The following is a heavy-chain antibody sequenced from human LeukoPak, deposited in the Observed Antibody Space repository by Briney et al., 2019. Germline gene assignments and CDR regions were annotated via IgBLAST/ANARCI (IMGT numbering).Heavy chain of an antibody. CDR3: ARRDSSGWYYFDY. CDR1: GGSISSYY. V-gene: IGHV4-59*08. D-gene: IGHD6-19*01. CDR2: IYYSGST. Sequence: SETLSLTCTVSGGSISSYYWSWIRQPPGKGLEWIGYIYYSGSTNHNPSLKSRVTISVDTSKNQFSLKLSSVTAADTAVYYCARRDSSGWYYFDYWGQGTLVTVSS. J-gene: IGHJ4*02.